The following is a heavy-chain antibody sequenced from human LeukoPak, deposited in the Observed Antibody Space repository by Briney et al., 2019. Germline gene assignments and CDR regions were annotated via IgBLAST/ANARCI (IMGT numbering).Heavy chain of an antibody. CDR1: GYTFTSYY. V-gene: IGHV1-2*02. CDR3: ARAREVTGLTP. CDR2: INPNSGDT. J-gene: IGHJ5*02. Sequence: ASVKVSCKASGYTFTSYYMHWVRQAPGQGLEWMAWINPNSGDTNYAQKFQGRVTVTRDTSISTVYMDLSSLTYDDTAIYYCARAREVTGLTPWGQGTLVTVSS. D-gene: IGHD3-9*01.